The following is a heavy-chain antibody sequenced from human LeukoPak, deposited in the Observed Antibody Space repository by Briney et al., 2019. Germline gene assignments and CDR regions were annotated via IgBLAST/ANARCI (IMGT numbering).Heavy chain of an antibody. J-gene: IGHJ4*02. CDR2: ISYDGSNK. CDR3: AKDQSKYGDSDY. D-gene: IGHD4-17*01. V-gene: IGHV3-30*18. Sequence: PGGSLRLSCAASGFTFSSYGMHWVRQAPGKGLEWVAVISYDGSNKYYADSVKGRFTISRDNSKNTLYLQMNSLKAEDTAVYYCAKDQSKYGDSDYWGQGTLVTVSS. CDR1: GFTFSSYG.